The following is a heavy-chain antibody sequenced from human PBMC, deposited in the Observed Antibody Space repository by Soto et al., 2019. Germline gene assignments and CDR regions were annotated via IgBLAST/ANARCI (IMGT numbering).Heavy chain of an antibody. CDR1: GYTFTNYA. CDR2: IIPIFGTA. V-gene: IGHV1-69*13. D-gene: IGHD2-15*01. CDR3: AKIVVVVAATRYYYYGMDV. Sequence: SVKVSCKASGYTFTNYAISWVRQAPGQGLEWMGGIIPIFGTANYAQKFQGRVTITADESTSTAYMELSSLRSEDTAVYYCAKIVVVVAATRYYYYGMDVWGQGTTVTVSS. J-gene: IGHJ6*02.